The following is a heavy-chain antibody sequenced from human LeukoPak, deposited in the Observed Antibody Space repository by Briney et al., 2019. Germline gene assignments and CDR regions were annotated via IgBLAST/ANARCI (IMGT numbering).Heavy chain of an antibody. CDR3: AKDLLVVPAAILDY. J-gene: IGHJ4*02. V-gene: IGHV3-30*02. CDR2: IRYDGSNK. D-gene: IGHD2-2*02. Sequence: GGSLRLSCAASGFTFSDNWMTWVRQAPGKGLEWVAFIRYDGSNKYYADSVKGRFTISRDNSKNTLYLQMNSLRAEDTAVYYCAKDLLVVPAAILDYWGQGTLVTVSS. CDR1: GFTFSDNW.